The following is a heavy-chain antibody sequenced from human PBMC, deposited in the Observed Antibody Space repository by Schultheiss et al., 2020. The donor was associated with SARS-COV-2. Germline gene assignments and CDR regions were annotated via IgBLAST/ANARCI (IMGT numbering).Heavy chain of an antibody. V-gene: IGHV3-7*01. Sequence: GGSLRLSCAASGFTFSSYAMHRVRQAPGKGLEWVANIKQDGSEKYYVDSVKGRFTISRDNAKNTLYLQMNSLRAEDTAVYYCARRYYGDSLWTGVWFDPWGQGTLVTVSS. CDR3: ARRYYGDSLWTGVWFDP. J-gene: IGHJ5*02. D-gene: IGHD4-17*01. CDR2: IKQDGSEK. CDR1: GFTFSSYA.